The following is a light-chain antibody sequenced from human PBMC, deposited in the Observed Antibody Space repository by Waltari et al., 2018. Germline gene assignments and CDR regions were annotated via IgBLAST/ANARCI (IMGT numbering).Light chain of an antibody. CDR3: QQYYTSPQT. CDR2: WAS. V-gene: IGKV4-1*01. J-gene: IGKJ2*01. Sequence: DVVMTQSPDSLAVSRGERATTNSKSSQSVLYSSNNKNYLAWFQKKPGQPPKLLIYWASTRESGVPDRFSGSGSGTDFTLTISSLQAEDVAVYYCQQYYTSPQTFGQGTKLEIK. CDR1: QSVLYSSNNKNY.